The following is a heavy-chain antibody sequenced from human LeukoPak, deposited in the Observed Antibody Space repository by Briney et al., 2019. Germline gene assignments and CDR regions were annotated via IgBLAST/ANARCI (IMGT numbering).Heavy chain of an antibody. CDR1: GYTFTGYY. Sequence: ASVKVSCKASGYTFTGYYMHWVRQAPGQGLEWMGWINPNSGGTNYAQKFQDRVTMTRDTSISTAYMELSRLRSDDTAVYYCARDRTTTVTNFDYWGQGTLVTVSS. J-gene: IGHJ4*02. D-gene: IGHD4-17*01. CDR2: INPNSGGT. CDR3: ARDRTTTVTNFDY. V-gene: IGHV1-2*02.